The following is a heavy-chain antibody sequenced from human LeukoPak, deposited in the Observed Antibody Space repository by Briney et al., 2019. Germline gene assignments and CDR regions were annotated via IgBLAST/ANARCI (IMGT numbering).Heavy chain of an antibody. V-gene: IGHV3-30*02. J-gene: IGHJ2*01. CDR3: AKDSGYSSKYWYFNL. Sequence: GGSLGLSCAASGFTFSAYGMHWVRQAPGKGLEWVAFIRYDGSDTYYADSMKGRFSISRDNSKNTLYVQMSSLRAEDTAVYYRAKDSGYSSKYWYFNLWGRGTLVTVSS. D-gene: IGHD2-15*01. CDR1: GFTFSAYG. CDR2: IRYDGSDT.